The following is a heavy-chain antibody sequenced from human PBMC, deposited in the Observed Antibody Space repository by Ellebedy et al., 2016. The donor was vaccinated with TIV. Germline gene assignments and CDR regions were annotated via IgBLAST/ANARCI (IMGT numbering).Heavy chain of an antibody. CDR2: IIPIFGTA. D-gene: IGHD3-10*01. Sequence: SVKVSXKASGGTFSSYAISWVRQAPGQGLEWMGGIIPIFGTANYAQKFQGRVTMTRNTSISTAYMELSSLRSEDTAVYYCARGRGYYYYGMDVWGQGTTVTVSS. J-gene: IGHJ6*02. CDR3: ARGRGYYYYGMDV. V-gene: IGHV1-69*05. CDR1: GGTFSSYA.